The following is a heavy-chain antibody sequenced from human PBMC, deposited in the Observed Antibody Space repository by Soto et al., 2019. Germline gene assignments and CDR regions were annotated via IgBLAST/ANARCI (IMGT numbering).Heavy chain of an antibody. Sequence: ASVKVSCKASGYTFTSYAMHWVRQAPGQRLEWMGWINAGNGNTKYSQKFQGRVTITRDTSASTAYMELSSLRSEDTAVYYCARIGRASIAARLFYSKTIHRYQMAVCAKGTTVTVS. CDR1: GYTFTSYA. J-gene: IGHJ6*03. CDR3: ARIGRASIAARLFYSKTIHRYQMAV. V-gene: IGHV1-3*01. CDR2: INAGNGNT. D-gene: IGHD6-6*01.